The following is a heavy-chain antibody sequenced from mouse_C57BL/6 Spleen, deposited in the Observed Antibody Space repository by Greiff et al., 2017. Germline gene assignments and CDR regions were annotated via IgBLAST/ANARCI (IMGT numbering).Heavy chain of an antibody. D-gene: IGHD1-1*01. CDR1: GFTFSDYY. CDR2: ISNGGGST. Sequence: DVQLVESGGGLVQPGGSLKLSCAASGFTFSDYYMYWVRQTPEKRLEWVAYISNGGGSTYYPDTVKGRFTISRDNAKHTLYVQMSRLKSEDTAMYYCAIHKGGSSYLDYWGQGTTLTVSS. CDR3: AIHKGGSSYLDY. V-gene: IGHV5-12*01. J-gene: IGHJ2*01.